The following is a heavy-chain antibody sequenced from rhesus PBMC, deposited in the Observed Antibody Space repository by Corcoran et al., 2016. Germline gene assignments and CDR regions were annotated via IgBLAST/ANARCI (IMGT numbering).Heavy chain of an antibody. Sequence: QVQLQESGPGVVKPSETLSLTCAVSGGSISDSYRWSWIRQPPGKGLEWIGYIYGSRKSTNHNPALKSRVTISKDTSKNQFSLKLSSVTAADTAVYYCARNPPYYLDYFDYWGQGVLVTVSS. CDR3: ARNPPYYLDYFDY. V-gene: IGHV4S10*01. J-gene: IGHJ4*01. CDR2: IYGSRKST. D-gene: IGHD2-15*01. CDR1: GGSISDSYR.